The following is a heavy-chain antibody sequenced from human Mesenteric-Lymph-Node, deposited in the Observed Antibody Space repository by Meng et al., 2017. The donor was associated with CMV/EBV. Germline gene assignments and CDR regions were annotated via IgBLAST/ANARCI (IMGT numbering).Heavy chain of an antibody. J-gene: IGHJ3*02. Sequence: SETLSLTCTVSGGSISSYYWSWIRQPPGKGLEWIGYIYYSGSTNYNPSLKSRVTISVDTSKNQFSLKLSSVTAADTAVYYCARGTLSQLERPYHAAFDIWGQGTMVTVSS. D-gene: IGHD1-1*01. V-gene: IGHV4-59*01. CDR2: IYYSGST. CDR3: ARGTLSQLERPYHAAFDI. CDR1: GGSISSYY.